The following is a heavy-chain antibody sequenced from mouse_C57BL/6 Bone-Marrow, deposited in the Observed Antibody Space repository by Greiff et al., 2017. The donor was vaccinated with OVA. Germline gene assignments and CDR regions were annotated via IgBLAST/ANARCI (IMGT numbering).Heavy chain of an antibody. V-gene: IGHV7-1*01. CDR2: SRNKANDYTT. CDR1: GFTFSDFY. J-gene: IGHJ3*01. CDR3: ARDDGYYVGWFAY. Sequence: EVQVVESGGGLVQSGRSLRLSCATSGFTFSDFYMEWVRQAPGKGLEWIAASRNKANDYTTEYSASVKGRFIVSRDTSQSILYLQMNALRAEDTAIYYCARDDGYYVGWFAYWGQGTLVTVSA. D-gene: IGHD2-3*01.